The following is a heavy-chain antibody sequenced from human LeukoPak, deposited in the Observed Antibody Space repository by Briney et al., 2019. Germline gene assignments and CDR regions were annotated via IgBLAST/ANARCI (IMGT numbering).Heavy chain of an antibody. Sequence: SVKVSCKASGGTFSSYAISWVRQAPGQGLEWMGRIIPIFGTANYAQKFQGRVTITADESTSTAYMELSSLRSEDTAVYYCARAPSGVWSGYPPFDYWGQGTLVTVSS. J-gene: IGHJ4*02. D-gene: IGHD3-3*01. CDR2: IIPIFGTA. CDR3: ARAPSGVWSGYPPFDY. V-gene: IGHV1-69*13. CDR1: GGTFSSYA.